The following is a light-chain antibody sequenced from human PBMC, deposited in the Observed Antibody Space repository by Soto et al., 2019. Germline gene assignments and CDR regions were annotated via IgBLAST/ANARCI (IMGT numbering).Light chain of an antibody. J-gene: IGKJ1*01. CDR2: HAS. Sequence: IQLTQSPTTLPASVVDRVTLTCRASESISNWLAWYQQRPGTAPKLLIYHASILETAVPSRFSGNGSGTEFTLTISSLQPGDFATSYCQKYRTYSFGQGSRVEIK. CDR1: ESISNW. CDR3: QKYRTYS. V-gene: IGKV1-5*01.